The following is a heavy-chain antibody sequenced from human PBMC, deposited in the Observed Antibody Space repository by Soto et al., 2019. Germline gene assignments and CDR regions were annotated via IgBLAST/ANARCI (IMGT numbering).Heavy chain of an antibody. Sequence: QVQLVQSGAEMKKPGASVKVSCEASGYTFTAYYIHWVRQAPGQGLEWMGWINPNGGGTKYAQKFRRRVTKTRDTSINTAYMELTRLTSDDTAVYYCARAVHTMIQGVRFRVDQWGQGTLVTVSS. CDR3: ARAVHTMIQGVRFRVDQ. V-gene: IGHV1-2*02. CDR1: GYTFTAYY. D-gene: IGHD3-10*01. CDR2: INPNGGGT. J-gene: IGHJ4*02.